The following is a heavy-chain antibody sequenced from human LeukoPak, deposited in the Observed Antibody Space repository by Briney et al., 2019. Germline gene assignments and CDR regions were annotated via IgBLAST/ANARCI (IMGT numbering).Heavy chain of an antibody. J-gene: IGHJ6*03. D-gene: IGHD1-1*01. CDR3: ARDPYNGAYSEGYYYYYMDV. CDR1: GFTFSSYA. CDR2: ITSSSSYT. V-gene: IGHV3-21*01. Sequence: AGGSLRLSCAASGFTFSSYAMSWVRQAPGKGLEWISAITSSSSYTFYADSVKGRFTISRDNAQNSLYLQMNSLRVEDTAIYYCARDPYNGAYSEGYYYYYMDVWGKGTTVTVSS.